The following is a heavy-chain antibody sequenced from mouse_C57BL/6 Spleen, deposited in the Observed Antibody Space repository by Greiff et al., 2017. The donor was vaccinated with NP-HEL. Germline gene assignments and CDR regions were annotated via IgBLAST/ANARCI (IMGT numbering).Heavy chain of an antibody. D-gene: IGHD2-2*01. CDR3: ARATMVTTWDFDY. CDR1: GYTFTSYG. CDR2: IYPRSGNT. J-gene: IGHJ2*01. V-gene: IGHV1-81*01. Sequence: VQVVESGAELARPGASVKLSCKASGYTFTSYGISWVKQRTGQGLEWIGEIYPRSGNTYYNEKFKGKATLTADKSSSTAYMELRSLTSEDSAVYFCARATMVTTWDFDYWGQGTTLTVSS.